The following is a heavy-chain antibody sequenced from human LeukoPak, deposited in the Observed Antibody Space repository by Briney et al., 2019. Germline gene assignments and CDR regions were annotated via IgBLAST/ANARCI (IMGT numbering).Heavy chain of an antibody. V-gene: IGHV1-24*01. Sequence: ASVKVSCKVSGYTLTELSMHWVRQAPGKGLEWMGGFDPEDGETIYAQKFQGRVTKTEDTSTDTAYMELSSLRSEDTAVYYCATGVAATPVSTYYFDYWGQGTLVTVSS. CDR1: GYTLTELS. CDR3: ATGVAATPVSTYYFDY. D-gene: IGHD2-15*01. CDR2: FDPEDGET. J-gene: IGHJ4*02.